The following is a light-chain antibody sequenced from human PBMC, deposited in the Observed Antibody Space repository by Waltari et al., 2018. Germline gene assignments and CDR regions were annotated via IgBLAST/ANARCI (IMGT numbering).Light chain of an antibody. Sequence: IQMTQSPSSLSASVGDRVTITCRASESIGIYLNWYQQQPGKAPRILIAGASNLESGVPSRFGGSGAGTDFTLTSSNLQLADFATYYCQQSYRNPRTFGHGTKVDFK. CDR2: GAS. V-gene: IGKV1-39*01. CDR1: ESIGIY. J-gene: IGKJ1*01. CDR3: QQSYRNPRT.